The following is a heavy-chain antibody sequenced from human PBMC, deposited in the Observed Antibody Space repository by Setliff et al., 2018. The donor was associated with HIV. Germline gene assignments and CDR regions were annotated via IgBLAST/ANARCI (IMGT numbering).Heavy chain of an antibody. CDR3: ARARSHHDSSGYYGYNFYYMDV. J-gene: IGHJ6*03. CDR2: INPGGTT. Sequence: SETLSLTCAVYGGSFSGYYWNWIRQPPGEGLEWIGEINPGGTTNYNPSLKRRVTISLDTSKNQFSLRVTSVTAADTALYFCARARSHHDSSGYYGYNFYYMDVWGTGTTVTVSS. V-gene: IGHV4-34*01. D-gene: IGHD3-22*01. CDR1: GGSFSGYY.